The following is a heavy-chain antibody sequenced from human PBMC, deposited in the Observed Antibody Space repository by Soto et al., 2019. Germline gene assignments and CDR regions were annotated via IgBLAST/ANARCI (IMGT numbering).Heavy chain of an antibody. CDR2: RHHSGST. Sequence: QVQLQESGPGLVRPSGTVSLTCAVSGLSISSDNWWSWVRQPPGKGLEWIRERHHSGSTNYNPSLKSRVTMSVVPSKDLFSLTLNSVTAADTAFYYCARDQGSHPGDWGQGTLVSVSS. CDR1: GLSISSDNW. V-gene: IGHV4-4*02. J-gene: IGHJ4*02. CDR3: ARDQGSHPGD. D-gene: IGHD6-13*01.